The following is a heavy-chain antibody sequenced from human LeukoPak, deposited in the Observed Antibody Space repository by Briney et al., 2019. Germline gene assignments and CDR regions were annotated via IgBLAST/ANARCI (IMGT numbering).Heavy chain of an antibody. D-gene: IGHD3-10*01. V-gene: IGHV4-61*01. CDR1: DDSVSSSRYY. Sequence: PSETLSLTCTVSDDSVSSSRYYWTWIRQPPGKGLEWIGYIYHGSATYNPSLESRVTLSMDTSKNQYSLKMTSVTAADTAVYYCARGRKTYYYGSGSYYNWFDPWGQGTLVTVSS. J-gene: IGHJ5*02. CDR3: ARGRKTYYYGSGSYYNWFDP. CDR2: IYHGSA.